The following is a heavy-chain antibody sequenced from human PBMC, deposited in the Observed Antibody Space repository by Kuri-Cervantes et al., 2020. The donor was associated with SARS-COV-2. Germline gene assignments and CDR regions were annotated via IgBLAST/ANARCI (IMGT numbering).Heavy chain of an antibody. CDR3: ARDYYDSSVVY. V-gene: IGHV3-74*01. J-gene: IGHJ4*02. Sequence: GRSLRLSCAASGFTFSSYWMHWVRQAPGKGLVWVSRINSDGSSTSYADSVKGRFTISRDNAKNTLYLQMNSLRAEDTAVYYCARDYYDSSVVYWGQGTLVTVSS. CDR1: GFTFSSYW. CDR2: INSDGSST. D-gene: IGHD3-22*01.